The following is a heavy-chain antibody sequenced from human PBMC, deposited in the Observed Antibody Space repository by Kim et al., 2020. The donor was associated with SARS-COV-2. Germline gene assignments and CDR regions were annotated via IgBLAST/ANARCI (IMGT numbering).Heavy chain of an antibody. CDR3: AKDLKVAGDY. D-gene: IGHD6-19*01. Sequence: STYHADTVKGRVTISRDNSKNTLYLQINSLGAEDTALYYCAKDLKVAGDYWGQGTLVTVSS. J-gene: IGHJ4*02. CDR2: ST. V-gene: IGHV3-23*01.